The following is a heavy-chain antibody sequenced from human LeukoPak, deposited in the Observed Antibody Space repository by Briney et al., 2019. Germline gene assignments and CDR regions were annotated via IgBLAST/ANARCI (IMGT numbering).Heavy chain of an antibody. CDR1: GGTFSSYA. Sequence: SVKLSCKASGGTFSSYAISWVRQAPGQGLEWMGGIIPIFGTANYAQKFQGRVTITADESTSRAYMELSSVSSEDTAVYYCTRDLKDILVVPAANTPPYYYYGMDVWGQGTTVTVSS. V-gene: IGHV1-69*13. CDR3: TRDLKDILVVPAANTPPYYYYGMDV. CDR2: IIPIFGTA. D-gene: IGHD2-2*01. J-gene: IGHJ6*02.